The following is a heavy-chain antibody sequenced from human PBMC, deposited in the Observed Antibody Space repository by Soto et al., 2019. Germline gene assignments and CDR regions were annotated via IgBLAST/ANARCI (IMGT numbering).Heavy chain of an antibody. CDR2: IYYSGST. Sequence: SETLSLTCTVSGGSISSYYWSWIRQPPGKGLEWIGYIYYSGSTNYNPSLKSRVTISVDTSKNQFSLKLSSVTAADTAVYYCARDQTSSTNSYYYYMDVWGKGTTVTVSS. J-gene: IGHJ6*03. CDR1: GGSISSYY. CDR3: ARDQTSSTNSYYYYMDV. V-gene: IGHV4-59*01. D-gene: IGHD2-2*01.